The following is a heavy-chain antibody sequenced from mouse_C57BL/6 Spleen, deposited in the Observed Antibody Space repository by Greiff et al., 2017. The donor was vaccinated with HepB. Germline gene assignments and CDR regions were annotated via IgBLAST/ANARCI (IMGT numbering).Heavy chain of an antibody. CDR3: ARTLYDYDRYYFDY. CDR1: GYAFTNYL. V-gene: IGHV1-54*01. D-gene: IGHD2-4*01. Sequence: QFQLQQSGAELVRPGTSVKVSCKASGYAFTNYLIEWVKQRPGQGLEWIGVINPGSGGTNYNEKFKGKATLTADKSSSTAYMQLSSLTSEDSAVYFCARTLYDYDRYYFDYWGQGTTLTVSS. CDR2: INPGSGGT. J-gene: IGHJ2*01.